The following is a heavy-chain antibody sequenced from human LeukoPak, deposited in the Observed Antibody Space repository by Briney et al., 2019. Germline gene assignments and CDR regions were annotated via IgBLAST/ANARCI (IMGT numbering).Heavy chain of an antibody. CDR1: GFSVSSNS. V-gene: IGHV3-53*01. Sequence: PGGSLRLSCAASGFSVSSNSMSWVRQAPGTGLEWLSVIYSGSNTNYADSVKGRFTISRDNAKNSIYLQMNSLRVEDTAVYYCAKDIVGGGDDYWGQGTLVIVSS. CDR2: IYSGSNT. CDR3: AKDIVGGGDDY. J-gene: IGHJ4*02. D-gene: IGHD2-21*02.